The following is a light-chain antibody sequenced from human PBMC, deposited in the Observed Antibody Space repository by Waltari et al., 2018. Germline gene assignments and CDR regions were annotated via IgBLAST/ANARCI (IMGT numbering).Light chain of an antibody. CDR3: QQYNSYSLLS. CDR1: QSISKW. V-gene: IGKV1-5*03. Sequence: DIQMTQSPSTLSASVGDRVIFSGRASQSISKWLAWYQQKPGKAPKLLIYQASTVESGVPSRFSGSGSGTEFTLTISSLQPEDFATYYCQQYNSYSLLSFGGGTKVEIK. CDR2: QAS. J-gene: IGKJ4*01.